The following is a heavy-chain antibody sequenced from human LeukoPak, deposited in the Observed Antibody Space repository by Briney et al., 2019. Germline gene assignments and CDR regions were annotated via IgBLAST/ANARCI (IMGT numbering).Heavy chain of an antibody. Sequence: GGSLRLSCAASGFTFSSYAMSWVRQAPGKGLEWVSAISGSGGSTYYADSVKGRFTISRDNSKKTLYLQMNSLRAEDTAVYYCAKSGYYGSGSYHDYWGQGTLVTVSS. CDR3: AKSGYYGSGSYHDY. CDR2: ISGSGGST. J-gene: IGHJ4*02. D-gene: IGHD3-10*01. V-gene: IGHV3-23*01. CDR1: GFTFSSYA.